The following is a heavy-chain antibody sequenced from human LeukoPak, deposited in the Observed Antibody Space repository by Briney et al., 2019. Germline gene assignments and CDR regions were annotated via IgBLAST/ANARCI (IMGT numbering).Heavy chain of an antibody. V-gene: IGHV3-66*02. CDR2: AYSGGST. D-gene: IGHD3-9*01. J-gene: IGHJ4*02. CDR3: AKDSTPRDHYDILTGFDY. CDR1: GFNVNSNY. Sequence: GGSLRLSCAASGFNVNSNYMSWVRQASGKGLEWVSVAYSGGSTYYADSVKGRFTISRDNSKNTLYLQMNSLRAEDTAVYYCAKDSTPRDHYDILTGFDYWGQGTLVTVSS.